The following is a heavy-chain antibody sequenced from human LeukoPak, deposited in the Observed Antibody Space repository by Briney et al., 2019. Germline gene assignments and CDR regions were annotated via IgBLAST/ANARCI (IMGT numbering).Heavy chain of an antibody. D-gene: IGHD6-13*01. J-gene: IGHJ4*02. V-gene: IGHV3-21*01. CDR2: ISSSSSYI. CDR3: ATYSSSWYGFDY. Sequence: KPGGSLRLSCAASGFTFSSYSMNWVRQAPGKGLEWVSSISSSSSYIYYADSVKGRFTISRDNAKNSLYLQMNSLRAEDTAVYYCATYSSSWYGFDYWGQGTLVTVSS. CDR1: GFTFSSYS.